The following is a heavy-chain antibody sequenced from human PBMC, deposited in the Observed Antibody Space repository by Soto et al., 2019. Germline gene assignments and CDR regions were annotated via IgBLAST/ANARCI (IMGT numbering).Heavy chain of an antibody. D-gene: IGHD6-13*01. CDR1: GYTFTSYD. CDR2: MNPNSGNT. V-gene: IGHV1-8*01. Sequence: ASVKVSCNASGYTFTSYDIKLVRQATGQGLEWMGWMNPNSGNTGYAQKFQGRVTMTRNTSISTAYMELSSLRSEDTAVYYCARSIAAAGSRRGAFDIWGQGTMVTVSS. CDR3: ARSIAAAGSRRGAFDI. J-gene: IGHJ3*02.